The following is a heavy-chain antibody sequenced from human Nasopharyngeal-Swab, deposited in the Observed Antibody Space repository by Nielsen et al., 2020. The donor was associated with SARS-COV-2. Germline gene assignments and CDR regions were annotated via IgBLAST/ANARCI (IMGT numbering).Heavy chain of an antibody. V-gene: IGHV3-74*03. CDR2: ITPDGYGT. D-gene: IGHD6-19*01. J-gene: IGHJ5*02. CDR1: GFAFSNYW. Sequence: GESLKISCAASGFAFSNYWMHWVRQAPGKVLVWVSRITPDGYGTMYADSVKGRFIISRDNAKNTLNLQMNSLRAEDTALYYCARGRIAVAAVDPWGQGILVTVSS. CDR3: ARGRIAVAAVDP.